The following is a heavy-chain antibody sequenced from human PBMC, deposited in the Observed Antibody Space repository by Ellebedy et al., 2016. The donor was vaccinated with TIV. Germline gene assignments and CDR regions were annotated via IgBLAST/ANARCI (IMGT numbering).Heavy chain of an antibody. J-gene: IGHJ4*02. CDR3: ARGGRDQWLIDY. V-gene: IGHV3-74*01. CDR2: INRDGSSA. Sequence: PGGSLRLSCAASGFTFSSYAIHWVRQAPGKGLVWLSRINRDGSSANYADSVKGRFSISRDNSKNTLYVQMNSLRAEDTAVYYCARGGRDQWLIDYWGQGTRVTVSS. CDR1: GFTFSSYA. D-gene: IGHD6-19*01.